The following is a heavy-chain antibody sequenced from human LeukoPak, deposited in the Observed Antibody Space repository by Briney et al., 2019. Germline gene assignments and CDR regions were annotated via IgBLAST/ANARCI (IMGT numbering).Heavy chain of an antibody. CDR2: IYYSGST. J-gene: IGHJ6*03. V-gene: IGHV4-59*01. CDR3: ARAGHSSGYYYYMDV. CDR1: GGPISSYY. D-gene: IGHD6-19*01. Sequence: SETLSLICTVSGGPISSYYWSWIRQPPGKGLEWIGYIYYSGSTNYNPSLKSRVTISVDTSKNQFSLKLSSVTAADTAVYYCARAGHSSGYYYYMDVWGKGTTVTVSS.